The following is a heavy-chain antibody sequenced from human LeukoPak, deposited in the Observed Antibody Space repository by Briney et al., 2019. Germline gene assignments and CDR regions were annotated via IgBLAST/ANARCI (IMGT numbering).Heavy chain of an antibody. V-gene: IGHV3-23*01. CDR2: INGRGGST. D-gene: IGHD6-13*01. CDR1: GFTFSNYA. J-gene: IGHJ6*03. CDR3: ARDSYSSSWGYYYYMDV. Sequence: GGSLRLSCAASGFTFSNYAMSWVRQAPGKGLEWVSSINGRGGSTYYADSVKGRFTISRDNSKNTLYLQMGSLRAEDMAVYYCARDSYSSSWGYYYYMDVWGKGTTVTVSS.